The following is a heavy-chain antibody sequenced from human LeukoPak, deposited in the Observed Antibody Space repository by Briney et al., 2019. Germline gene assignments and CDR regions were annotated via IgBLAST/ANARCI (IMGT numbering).Heavy chain of an antibody. CDR3: VTDHTPRSYSGGWRGAFDI. J-gene: IGHJ3*02. D-gene: IGHD6-19*01. CDR1: GFTFSNAW. Sequence: PGGSLRLSCAASGFTFSNAWMAWVRQAPGKGLEWVGRITSKTDGGTTDFAAPVKGRFTISRDDSKNTLYLQMNSLKTEDTAVYYCVTDHTPRSYSGGWRGAFDIWGQGTVVTVSS. CDR2: ITSKTDGGTT. V-gene: IGHV3-15*01.